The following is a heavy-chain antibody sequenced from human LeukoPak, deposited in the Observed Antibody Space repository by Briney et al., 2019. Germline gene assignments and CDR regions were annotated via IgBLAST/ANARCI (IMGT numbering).Heavy chain of an antibody. V-gene: IGHV3-66*01. CDR3: ARVGNTDTWYSSPPFDY. Sequence: GGSLRLSCAVSGFTVSSNYMSWVRQAPGKGLEWVSIIYSGGSTYYADSVKGRFTISRDNSKNILYLQMNSLRAEDTALYYCARVGNTDTWYSSPPFDYWGQGTLVTVSS. J-gene: IGHJ4*02. D-gene: IGHD6-13*01. CDR2: IYSGGST. CDR1: GFTVSSNY.